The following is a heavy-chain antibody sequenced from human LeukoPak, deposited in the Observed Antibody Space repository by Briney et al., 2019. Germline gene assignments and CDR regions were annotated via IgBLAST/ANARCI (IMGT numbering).Heavy chain of an antibody. J-gene: IGHJ6*02. Sequence: GGSLRLSCAASGFTFDDYGMSWVRQAPGKGLEWVSGINWNGGITAYADSVKGRFTISRDNAKNSLYLQMNSLRAGDTAVYYCARYDRYYYYGMDVWGQGTTVTVSS. D-gene: IGHD3-22*01. V-gene: IGHV3-20*04. CDR3: ARYDRYYYYGMDV. CDR2: INWNGGIT. CDR1: GFTFDDYG.